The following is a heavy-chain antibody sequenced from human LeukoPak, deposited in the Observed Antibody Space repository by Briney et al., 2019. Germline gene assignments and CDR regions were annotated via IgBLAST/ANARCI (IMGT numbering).Heavy chain of an antibody. CDR1: GFTFDDYG. V-gene: IGHV3-20*04. D-gene: IGHD3-3*01. J-gene: IGHJ3*02. CDR2: INWNGDRR. CDR3: ARSRITIFGVITRGAFDI. Sequence: GGSLRLSCAASGFTFDDYGMNWVRQAPGKGLEGVSGINWNGDRRVYADDVKGRFTIYRENDKNSVYMQMNSLRAADTPLYYCARSRITIFGVITRGAFDIWGQGTMVTVSS.